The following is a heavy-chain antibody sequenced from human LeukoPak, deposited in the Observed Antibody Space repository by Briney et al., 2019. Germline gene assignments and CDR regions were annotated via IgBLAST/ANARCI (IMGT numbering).Heavy chain of an antibody. D-gene: IGHD4-11*01. Sequence: SETLSLTCTVSGVSIRGGGQYWSWIRQHPGKSLEWVGNIYYTGDTSYNTSLQSRVSISTDTSKNQFSLKLSSVTAADTAVYYCAREAGDSNYAVWFDPWGQGTLVTVSS. V-gene: IGHV4-31*03. CDR1: GVSIRGGGQY. CDR2: IYYTGDT. J-gene: IGHJ5*02. CDR3: AREAGDSNYAVWFDP.